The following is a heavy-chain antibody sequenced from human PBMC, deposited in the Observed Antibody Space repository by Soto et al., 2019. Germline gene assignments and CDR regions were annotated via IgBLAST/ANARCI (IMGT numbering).Heavy chain of an antibody. Sequence: GASVKVSCKASGYTFTGYYMHWVRQAPGQGLEWMGWINPNSGGTNYAQKFQGWVTMTRDTSISTAYMELSRLRSGDTAVYYCARGAARPGYYYYYGMDVWGQGTTVTVSS. J-gene: IGHJ6*02. CDR3: ARGAARPGYYYYYGMDV. CDR1: GYTFTGYY. D-gene: IGHD6-6*01. V-gene: IGHV1-2*04. CDR2: INPNSGGT.